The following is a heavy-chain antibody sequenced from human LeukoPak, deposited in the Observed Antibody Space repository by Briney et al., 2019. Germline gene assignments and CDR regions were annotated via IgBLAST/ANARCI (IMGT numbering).Heavy chain of an antibody. CDR1: GGSISSFY. CDR2: TYYSGST. CDR3: ARDFTGGYDFWGGRHYEVDYYYMDV. Sequence: PSETLSLTCTVSGGSISSFYWSWIRQPPGKGLEWIGYTYYSGSTNYNPSLKSRVTISVDTSKNQFSLKLSSVTAADTAVYYCARDFTGGYDFWGGRHYEVDYYYMDVWGKGTTVTVSS. J-gene: IGHJ6*03. D-gene: IGHD3-3*01. V-gene: IGHV4-59*01.